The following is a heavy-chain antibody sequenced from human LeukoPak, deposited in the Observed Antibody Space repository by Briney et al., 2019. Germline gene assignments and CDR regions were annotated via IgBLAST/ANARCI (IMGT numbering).Heavy chain of an antibody. V-gene: IGHV3-11*04. Sequence: GGSLRLSCAVSGCIFSNYAMSWIRQATGKGLEWVSYISSSGSIIYYADSVKGRFTISRDNAKNSLYLQMNSLRAEDTAVYYCARVSYSTTTFDYWGQGTLDTVSS. CDR1: GCIFSNYA. CDR2: ISSSGSII. D-gene: IGHD3-10*01. J-gene: IGHJ4*02. CDR3: ARVSYSTTTFDY.